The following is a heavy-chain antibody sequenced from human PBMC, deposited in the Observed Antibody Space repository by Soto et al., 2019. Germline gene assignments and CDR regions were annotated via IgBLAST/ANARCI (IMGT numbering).Heavy chain of an antibody. D-gene: IGHD2-15*01. CDR2: ISGSGGST. CDR3: AKAVVAARAGATYQNYYYGMDV. CDR1: GFTFSSYA. J-gene: IGHJ6*02. V-gene: IGHV3-23*01. Sequence: GGSLRLSCAASGFTFSSYAMSWVRQAPGKGLEWVSAISGSGGSTYYADSVKGRFTISRDNSKNTLYLQMNSLRAEDTAVYYCAKAVVAARAGATYQNYYYGMDVWGQGTTVTVSS.